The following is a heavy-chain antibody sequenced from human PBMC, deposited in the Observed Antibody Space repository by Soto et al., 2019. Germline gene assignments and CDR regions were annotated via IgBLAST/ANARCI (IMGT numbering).Heavy chain of an antibody. CDR2: ILYSGNT. V-gene: IGHV4-59*08. Sequence: QVQLQESGPGLVKSSETLSLTCTVSGDSISSYYWSWIRQPPGKGLEWIGYILYSGNTNYNPSLKSRVTISVDTSKTQFSLKLSSVTAADSALYYCARHLEALRGGWFDPWGQGTLVTVSS. D-gene: IGHD6-25*01. CDR1: GDSISSYY. CDR3: ARHLEALRGGWFDP. J-gene: IGHJ5*02.